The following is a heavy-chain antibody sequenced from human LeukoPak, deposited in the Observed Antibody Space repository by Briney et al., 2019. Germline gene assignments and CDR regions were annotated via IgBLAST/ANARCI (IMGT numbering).Heavy chain of an antibody. Sequence: GASVKVSCKASGYTFTCYYMHWVRQAPGQGLEWMGRINPNSGGTNYAQKFQGRVTMTRDTSISTAYMELSRLRSDDTAVYYCARDVGGVGASPLYYFDYWGQGTLVTVSS. J-gene: IGHJ4*02. CDR2: INPNSGGT. D-gene: IGHD1-26*01. CDR3: ARDVGGVGASPLYYFDY. CDR1: GYTFTCYY. V-gene: IGHV1-2*06.